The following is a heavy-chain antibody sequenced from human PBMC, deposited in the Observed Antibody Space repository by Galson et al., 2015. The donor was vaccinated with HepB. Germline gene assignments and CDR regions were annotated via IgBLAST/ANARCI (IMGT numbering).Heavy chain of an antibody. D-gene: IGHD4-17*01. CDR1: GYTFTSYY. J-gene: IGHJ5*02. Sequence: SVKVSCKASGYTFTSYYMHWVRQAPGQGLEWMGIINPSGGSTSYAQKFQGRVTMTRDTSTSTVYMELSSLRSEDTAVYYCARDLGLFLTTVTTYWFDPWGQGTLVTVSS. CDR2: INPSGGST. CDR3: ARDLGLFLTTVTTYWFDP. V-gene: IGHV1-46*01.